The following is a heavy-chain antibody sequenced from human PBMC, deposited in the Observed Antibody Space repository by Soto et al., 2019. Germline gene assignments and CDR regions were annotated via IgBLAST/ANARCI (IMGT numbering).Heavy chain of an antibody. J-gene: IGHJ6*02. CDR2: INGGGGNT. Sequence: GGSLRLSCAASGFPFSGYAMSWARQAPGKGLEWVSGINGGGGNTYYADSVKGRFTISRDNSKNTLYLEMNNLGVEDTALYYCAKXRYSDYNLGPHFHCGMEVWGRGTTVTV. D-gene: IGHD5-12*01. V-gene: IGHV3-23*01. CDR3: AKXRYSDYNLGPHFHCGMEV. CDR1: GFPFSGYA.